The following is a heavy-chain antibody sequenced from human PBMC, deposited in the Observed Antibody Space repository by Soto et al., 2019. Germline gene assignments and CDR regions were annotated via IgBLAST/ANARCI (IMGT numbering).Heavy chain of an antibody. V-gene: IGHV2-5*02. Sequence: QITLKESGPTLVKPTQTLTLTCTFSGFSLTTNGLGVGWIRQPPGKALEWLGLIYWDDDKHYSPSLKSRLTITKDTSKNQVVLTMTNMDTVDTATYYCAHTQSGHYLYWGQGTLVTVSS. CDR1: GFSLTTNGLG. CDR3: AHTQSGHYLY. D-gene: IGHD3-22*01. CDR2: IYWDDDK. J-gene: IGHJ4*02.